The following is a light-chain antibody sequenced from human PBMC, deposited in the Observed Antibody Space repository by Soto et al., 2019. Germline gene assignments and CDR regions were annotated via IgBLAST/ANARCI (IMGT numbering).Light chain of an antibody. CDR1: SSNIGATYH. J-gene: IGLJ3*02. CDR3: QAYDSSRSGSV. V-gene: IGLV1-40*01. CDR2: GNS. Sequence: QSVLTQPPSVSGAPGQRVTISCTGSSSNIGATYHVHWYQQLPGTAPKLLIYGNSNRPSGVPDRFSGSKSGTSASLAITGLQDEDEADYYCQAYDSSRSGSVFGGGTKLTVL.